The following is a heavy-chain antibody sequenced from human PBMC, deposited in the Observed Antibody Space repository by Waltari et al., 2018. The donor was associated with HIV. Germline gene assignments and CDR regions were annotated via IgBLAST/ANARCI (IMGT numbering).Heavy chain of an antibody. CDR1: GGSISSGDYY. D-gene: IGHD3-3*01. V-gene: IGHV4-30-4*01. CDR2: IYYSGST. CDR3: ARDSRGDFWSGRYGMDV. J-gene: IGHJ6*02. Sequence: QVQLQESGPGLVKPSQTLSLTCTVSGGSISSGDYYWSWIRQPPGKALAWMGYIYYSGSTYYNPSLKGRVTISVDTSKNQFALRLSSVTAADTAVYYCARDSRGDFWSGRYGMDVWGQGTTVTVSS.